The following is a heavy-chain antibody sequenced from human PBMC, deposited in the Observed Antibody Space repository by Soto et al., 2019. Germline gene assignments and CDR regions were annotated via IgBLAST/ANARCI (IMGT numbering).Heavy chain of an antibody. CDR1: GGSISSYY. Sequence: SETLSLTCTVSGGSISSYYWSWIRQPPGKGLEWIGYIYYSGSTNYNPSLKSRVTISVDTSKNQFSLKLSSVTAADTAVYYCARDFGYCSGGSCYSGRYNWFDPWGQGTLVTVSS. J-gene: IGHJ5*02. CDR2: IYYSGST. D-gene: IGHD2-15*01. V-gene: IGHV4-59*01. CDR3: ARDFGYCSGGSCYSGRYNWFDP.